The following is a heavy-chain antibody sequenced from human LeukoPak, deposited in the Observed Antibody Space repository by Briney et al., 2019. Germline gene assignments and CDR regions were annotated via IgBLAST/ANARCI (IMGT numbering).Heavy chain of an antibody. V-gene: IGHV4-39*01. D-gene: IGHD2-15*01. CDR1: GASISSTSDY. Sequence: SETLSLTCTVSGASISSTSDYWGWIRQPPGQGLEWMGTIYYTGRAYYNPSLKSRLTISVDMAKNQFSLKLNSMTATDTAIYYCARQRQHCDGGSCFPPDHWGHGTLVTVSS. CDR3: ARQRQHCDGGSCFPPDH. CDR2: IYYTGRA. J-gene: IGHJ4*01.